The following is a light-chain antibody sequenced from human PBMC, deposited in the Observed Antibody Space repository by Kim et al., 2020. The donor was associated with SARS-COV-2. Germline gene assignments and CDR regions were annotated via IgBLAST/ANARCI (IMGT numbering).Light chain of an antibody. CDR2: DVT. J-gene: IGLJ1*01. V-gene: IGLV2-14*03. CDR3: SSYTSISTLSFV. Sequence: QSALTQPASVSGSPGQSITISCTGTSSDIGTSNHVSWYQQYPGKAPKFIIYDVTSRPSGVSRRFSGSKSGNTASLTISGLQAEDEADYYCSSYTSISTLSFVFGGGTKVTVL. CDR1: SSDIGTSNH.